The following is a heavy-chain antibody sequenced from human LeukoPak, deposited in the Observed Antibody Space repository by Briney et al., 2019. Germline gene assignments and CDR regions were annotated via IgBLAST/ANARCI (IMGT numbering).Heavy chain of an antibody. CDR1: GYTFTGYY. CDR2: INPNSGGT. J-gene: IGHJ4*02. D-gene: IGHD2-2*02. Sequence: ASVKVSCKASGYTFTGYYMHWVRQAPGQGLEWMGWINPNSGGTNYAQKFQGRVTMTRDTSISTAYMELSRLRSDDTAVYYCARDRYCSSTSRYNFDYWGQGTLVTVS. V-gene: IGHV1-2*02. CDR3: ARDRYCSSTSRYNFDY.